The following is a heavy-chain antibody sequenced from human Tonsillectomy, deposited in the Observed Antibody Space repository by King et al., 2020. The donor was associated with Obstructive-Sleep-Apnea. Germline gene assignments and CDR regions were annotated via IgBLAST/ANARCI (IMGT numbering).Heavy chain of an antibody. Sequence: QLQESGPGMVKPSETLSLTCTVSGGSISNYYWSWIRQPPGKGLEWIGYMYYSGNTNFNPSLKSRVTISADTSKIQFSLRLSSVTAADTAVYYCARHRGVEDYGGYGDYFDYWGQGTLVTVSS. CDR1: GGSISNYY. CDR3: ARHRGVEDYGGYGDYFDY. CDR2: MYYSGNT. V-gene: IGHV4-59*08. D-gene: IGHD5-12*01. J-gene: IGHJ4*02.